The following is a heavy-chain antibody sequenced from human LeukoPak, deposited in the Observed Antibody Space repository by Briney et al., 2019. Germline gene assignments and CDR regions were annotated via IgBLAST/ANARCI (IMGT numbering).Heavy chain of an antibody. CDR1: GYSFTGYY. CDR2: INPNSGGT. V-gene: IGHV1-2*02. J-gene: IGHJ5*02. CDR3: ARGLVRSQLDWFDP. D-gene: IGHD6-13*01. Sequence: ASVKVSCKTSGYSFTGYYMHWVRQAPGQGLEWMGWINPNSGGTNYAQKFQGRVTMTRDTSISTVCMELNRLRSDDTAVYYCARGLVRSQLDWFDPWGQGTLVTVSS.